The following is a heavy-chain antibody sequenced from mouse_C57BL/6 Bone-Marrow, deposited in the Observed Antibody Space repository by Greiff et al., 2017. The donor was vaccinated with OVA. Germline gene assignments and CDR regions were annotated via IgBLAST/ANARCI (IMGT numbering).Heavy chain of an antibody. Sequence: EVMLVESGGDLVKPGGSLKLSCAASGFTFSSYGMSWVRQTPDKRLEWVATISSGGSYTYYPDSVKGRFTISRDNAKNTLYLQMSSLKSEDTAMYYCARQRALRADYWGQGTTLTVSS. CDR3: ARQRALRADY. CDR1: GFTFSSYG. D-gene: IGHD3-2*02. V-gene: IGHV5-6*01. J-gene: IGHJ2*01. CDR2: ISSGGSYT.